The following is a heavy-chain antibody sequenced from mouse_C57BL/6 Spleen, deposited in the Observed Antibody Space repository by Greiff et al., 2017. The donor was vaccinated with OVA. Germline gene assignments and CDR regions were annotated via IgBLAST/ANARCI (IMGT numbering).Heavy chain of an antibody. CDR1: GYAFSSSW. CDR2: IYPGDGDT. D-gene: IGHD1-1*01. Sequence: VQLQQSGPELVKPGASVKISCKASGYAFSSSWMNWVKQRPGKGLEWIGRIYPGDGDTNYNGKFKGKATLTADKSSSTAYMQLSSLTSEDSAVYFCAREGTTVVATADYAMDYWGQGTSVTISS. J-gene: IGHJ4*01. V-gene: IGHV1-82*01. CDR3: AREGTTVVATADYAMDY.